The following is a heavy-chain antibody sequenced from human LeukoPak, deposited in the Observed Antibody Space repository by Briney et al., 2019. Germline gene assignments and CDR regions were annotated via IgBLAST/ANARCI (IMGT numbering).Heavy chain of an antibody. CDR1: GFTFSSYW. CDR2: INSDGSST. D-gene: IGHD7-27*01. J-gene: IGHJ4*02. V-gene: IGHV3-74*01. Sequence: GGSLRLSCAASGFTFSSYWMHWVRQASGKGLVWVSRINSDGSSTSYADSVKGRFTISRDNAKNTLYLQMNSLRAEDTAVYYCARANWGWVGYFDYWGQGTLVTVSS. CDR3: ARANWGWVGYFDY.